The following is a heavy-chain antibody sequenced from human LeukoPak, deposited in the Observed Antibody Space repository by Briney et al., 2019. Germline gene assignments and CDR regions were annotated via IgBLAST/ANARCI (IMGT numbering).Heavy chain of an antibody. V-gene: IGHV1-18*01. J-gene: IGHJ5*02. CDR1: GYTFTSYG. CDR2: ISAYNGDT. CDR3: ARGVVAADWFDP. Sequence: ASVKVSCKASGYTFTSYGINWVRQAPGQGLEWMGWISAYNGDTNYAQKLQGRVTMTTDTSTSTAYMELRSLRSDDTAVYYCARGVVAADWFDPWGQGTLVTVSS. D-gene: IGHD2-15*01.